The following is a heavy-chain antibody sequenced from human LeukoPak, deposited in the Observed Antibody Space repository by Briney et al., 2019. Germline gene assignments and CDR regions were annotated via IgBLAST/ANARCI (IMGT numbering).Heavy chain of an antibody. CDR2: IIPIFGTA. D-gene: IGHD6-6*01. CDR3: ARDGVSSSSRDYYYGMDV. CDR1: GGTFSSYA. J-gene: IGHJ6*02. Sequence: SVKVSCKASGGTFSSYAISWVRQAPGQGLEWMGGIIPIFGTANYAQKLQGRVTITADESTSTAYMELSSLRSEDTAVYYCARDGVSSSSRDYYYGMDVWGQGTTVTVSS. V-gene: IGHV1-69*13.